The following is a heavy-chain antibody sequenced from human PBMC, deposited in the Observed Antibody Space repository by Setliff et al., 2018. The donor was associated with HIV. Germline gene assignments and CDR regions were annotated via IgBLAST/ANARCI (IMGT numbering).Heavy chain of an antibody. D-gene: IGHD3-22*01. J-gene: IGHJ1*01. CDR2: IGAHNGNT. CDR3: STGWGLYDNRHTAAGYLQH. CDR1: AYTFTAYY. V-gene: IGHV1-18*04. Sequence: ASVKVSCKASAYTFTAYYIHRVRQAPGQGLEWMGWIGAHNGNTIYAQKFQDRVTMTEDTSSDTAYMEMSGLTSEDTAVYFCSTGWGLYDNRHTAAGYLQHWGQGTLVTVSS.